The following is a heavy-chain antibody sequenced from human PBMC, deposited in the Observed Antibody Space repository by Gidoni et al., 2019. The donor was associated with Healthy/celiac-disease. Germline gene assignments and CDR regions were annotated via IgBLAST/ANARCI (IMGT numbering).Heavy chain of an antibody. V-gene: IGHV3-21*01. Sequence: EVQLVESGGGLVKPGGSLRLSCAASGFTFSSYSMNWVRQAPGKGLEWVSSISSSSSYIYYADSVKGRFTISRDNAKNSLYLQMNSLRAEDTAVYYCARAMRYCSSTSCLYYYYYGMDVWGQGTTVTVSS. D-gene: IGHD2-2*01. J-gene: IGHJ6*02. CDR3: ARAMRYCSSTSCLYYYYYGMDV. CDR2: ISSSSSYI. CDR1: GFTFSSYS.